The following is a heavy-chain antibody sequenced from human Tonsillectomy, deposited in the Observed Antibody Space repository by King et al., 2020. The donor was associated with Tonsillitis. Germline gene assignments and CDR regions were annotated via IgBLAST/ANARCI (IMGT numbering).Heavy chain of an antibody. CDR3: TTALDYFDY. CDR2: IKSKPDGGTT. J-gene: IGHJ4*02. Sequence: VQLVESGGGLVKPGGSLRLSCAASGFTFSNAWMSWVRQAPGKGLEWVGHIKSKPDGGTTDYAAPVKGRCTISRDDSKNTLYLQMNSLKTEDTAVYYCTTALDYFDYWGQGTLVTVSS. V-gene: IGHV3-15*01. CDR1: GFTFSNAW.